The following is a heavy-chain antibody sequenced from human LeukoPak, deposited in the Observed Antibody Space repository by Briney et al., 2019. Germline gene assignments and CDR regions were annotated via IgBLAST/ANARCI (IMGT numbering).Heavy chain of an antibody. Sequence: GGSLRLSCAASGFTFSNAWMSWVRQAPGKGLEWVSVIYSGGSTYYADSVKGRFTISRDNSKNTLYLQMNSLRAEDTAVYYCAREGATLYYFDYWGQGTLVTVSS. V-gene: IGHV3-53*01. J-gene: IGHJ4*02. D-gene: IGHD1-26*01. CDR3: AREGATLYYFDY. CDR1: GFTFSNAW. CDR2: IYSGGST.